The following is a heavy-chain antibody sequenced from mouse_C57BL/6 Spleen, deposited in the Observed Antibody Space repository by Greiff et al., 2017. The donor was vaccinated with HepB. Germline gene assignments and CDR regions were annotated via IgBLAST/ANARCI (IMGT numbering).Heavy chain of an antibody. CDR3: ARDLSNSFAY. V-gene: IGHV3-6*01. Sequence: DVKLQESGPGLVKPSQSLSLTCSVTGYSITSGYYWNWIRQFPGNKLEWMGYISYDGSNNYNPSLKNRISITRDTSKNQFFLKLNSVTTEDTATYYCARDLSNSFAYWGQGTLVTVSA. CDR1: GYSITSGYY. J-gene: IGHJ3*01. CDR2: ISYDGSN. D-gene: IGHD2-5*01.